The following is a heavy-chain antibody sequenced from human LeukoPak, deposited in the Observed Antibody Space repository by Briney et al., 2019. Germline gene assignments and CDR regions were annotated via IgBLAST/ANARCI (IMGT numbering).Heavy chain of an antibody. D-gene: IGHD6-25*01. CDR3: ARTSNRGYDY. J-gene: IGHJ4*02. V-gene: IGHV3-48*03. CDR1: GFTFSSSE. Sequence: GGSLRLSCAASGFTFSSSEMNWVRQAPGKGLEWVSYISLSGNTIYYADSVKGRFTISRDNARNSLYLQLNSLGAEDTAVYYCARTSNRGYDYWGQGTLVTVSS. CDR2: ISLSGNTI.